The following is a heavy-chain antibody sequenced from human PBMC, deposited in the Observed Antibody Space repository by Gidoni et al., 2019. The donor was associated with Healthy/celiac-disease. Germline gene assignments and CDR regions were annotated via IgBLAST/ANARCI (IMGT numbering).Heavy chain of an antibody. V-gene: IGHV1-69*01. D-gene: IGHD3-22*01. CDR1: GGTFSSYD. CDR3: ARGSIPFYYDSSGYSGDWYFDL. Sequence: QVQLVQSGAEGKKPGSSVKVSCKASGGTFSSYDISWVRQAPGQGLEWMGGIIPIFGTANYAQQFQGRVTITADETTSTAYMELSSLRSEDTAVYYCARGSIPFYYDSSGYSGDWYFDLWGRGTLVTVSS. J-gene: IGHJ2*01. CDR2: IIPIFGTA.